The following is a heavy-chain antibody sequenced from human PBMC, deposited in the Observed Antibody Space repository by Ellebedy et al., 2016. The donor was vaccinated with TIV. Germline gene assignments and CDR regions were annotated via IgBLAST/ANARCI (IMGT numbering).Heavy chain of an antibody. CDR3: ARIRFSEWLLIPLGYFDY. J-gene: IGHJ4*02. CDR1: GGSIISNNDY. V-gene: IGHV4-39*07. Sequence: MPSETLSLTCTVSGGSIISNNDYWAWIRQPPGKGLEYIGSIYYSGSTHYNPSLESRVTISVDTSKNQFSLKLTSVTAADTAVYYCARIRFSEWLLIPLGYFDYWGQGILVTVSS. CDR2: IYYSGST. D-gene: IGHD3-3*01.